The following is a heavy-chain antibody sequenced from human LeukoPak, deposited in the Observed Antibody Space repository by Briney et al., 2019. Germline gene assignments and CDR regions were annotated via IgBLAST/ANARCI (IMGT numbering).Heavy chain of an antibody. J-gene: IGHJ4*02. CDR3: ARQPHTVTTGFDY. Sequence: PSETLSLTCTVSGGSISSYYWSWIRQPPGKGLEWIGYIYYSGSTNYNPSLKSRVTISVDTSKNQFSLKLSSVTAADTAVYYCARQPHTVTTGFDYWGQGTLVTVSS. CDR1: GGSISSYY. D-gene: IGHD4-17*01. CDR2: IYYSGST. V-gene: IGHV4-59*01.